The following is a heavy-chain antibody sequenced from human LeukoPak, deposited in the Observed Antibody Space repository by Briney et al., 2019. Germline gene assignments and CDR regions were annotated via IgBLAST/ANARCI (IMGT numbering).Heavy chain of an antibody. CDR2: IYYSGST. CDR3: ARADAYYYGSGSPDY. CDR1: GGSISSSSYY. V-gene: IGHV4-39*07. J-gene: IGHJ4*02. D-gene: IGHD3-10*01. Sequence: SETLSLTCTVSGGSISSSSYYWGWIRQPPGKGLEWIGSIYYSGSTNYNPSLKSRVTISVDTSKNQFSLKLSSVTAADTAVYYCARADAYYYGSGSPDYWGQGTLVTVSS.